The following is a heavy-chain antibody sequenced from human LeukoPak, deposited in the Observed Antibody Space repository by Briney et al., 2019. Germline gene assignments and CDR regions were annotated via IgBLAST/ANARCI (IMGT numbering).Heavy chain of an antibody. Sequence: PGGSLRLSCAASGFTFSKSGMHWFRQAPGKGLEWVAVIRHDGINKYYADFVKGRFTISRDNSKNTVYLQMNSLRVEDTAVYYCARRGELLRDSWFDSWGQGILVTVSS. CDR1: GFTFSKSG. V-gene: IGHV3-30*02. CDR2: IRHDGINK. D-gene: IGHD1-26*01. CDR3: ARRGELLRDSWFDS. J-gene: IGHJ5*01.